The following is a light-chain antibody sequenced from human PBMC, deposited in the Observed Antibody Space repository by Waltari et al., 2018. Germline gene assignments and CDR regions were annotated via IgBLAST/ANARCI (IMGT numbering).Light chain of an antibody. V-gene: IGLV1-47*01. J-gene: IGLJ2*01. CDR1: LSNTGPLY. Sequence: QSVLTQPPSASGTPGQSVILSCSGSLSNTGPLYVIWYQQPPGTAPKLLIYLTHQRPSGVPDRFSASKSGTSASLAISGLRFEDEGDYYCATRDEGPTVVFGGGTKVTVL. CDR3: ATRDEGPTVV. CDR2: LTH.